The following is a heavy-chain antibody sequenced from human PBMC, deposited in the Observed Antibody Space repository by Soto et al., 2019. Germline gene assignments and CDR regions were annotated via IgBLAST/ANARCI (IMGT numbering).Heavy chain of an antibody. CDR3: ARGNHRWLPLWYFDL. CDR1: GGTFSSYT. J-gene: IGHJ2*01. D-gene: IGHD5-12*01. Sequence: QVQLVQSGAEVKKPGSSVTVSCKASGGTFSSYTISWVRQAPGQGLEWMGGIIPIFGTANYAQKFQGRVTITADESXXTAYMELSSLRSEDTAVYYCARGNHRWLPLWYFDLWSRGTLVTVSS. CDR2: IIPIFGTA. V-gene: IGHV1-69*12.